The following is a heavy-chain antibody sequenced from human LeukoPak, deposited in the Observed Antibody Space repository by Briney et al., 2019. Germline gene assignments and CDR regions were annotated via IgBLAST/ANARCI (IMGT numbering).Heavy chain of an antibody. CDR1: GGSLSNYN. CDR3: ARGVILVAGRKRSYSFDP. J-gene: IGHJ5*02. D-gene: IGHD6-19*01. Sequence: SETLSLTCVLSGGSLSNYNWTWIRQSPGKGLEWIGEIHHSGSTNDNPSLKGRVTISVDTSHNLFSLNLTSVTAADTGVYYCARGVILVAGRKRSYSFDPWGQGTLVTVSS. CDR2: IHHSGST. V-gene: IGHV4-34*01.